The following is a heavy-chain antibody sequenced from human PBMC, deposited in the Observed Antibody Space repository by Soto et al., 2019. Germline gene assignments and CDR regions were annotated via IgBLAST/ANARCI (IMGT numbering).Heavy chain of an antibody. CDR3: AKDSPPWFDP. J-gene: IGHJ5*02. Sequence: SLRLSCAASGLTFNNYVVSWVRQAPGKGLEWVSAISGSGSSTYYADSVKGRFTISRDNSKNTLYLQMNSLRAEDTAVYYCAKDSPPWFDPWGQGTLVTVSS. V-gene: IGHV3-23*01. CDR1: GLTFNNYV. CDR2: ISGSGSST.